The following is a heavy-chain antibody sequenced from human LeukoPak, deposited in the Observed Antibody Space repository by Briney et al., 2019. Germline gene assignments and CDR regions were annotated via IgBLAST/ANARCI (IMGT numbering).Heavy chain of an antibody. CDR3: ARYGGSGTYFFDY. CDR2: IYDSGST. J-gene: IGHJ4*02. V-gene: IGHV4-30-2*01. CDR1: GGSISSGGYS. Sequence: SETLSLTCAVSGGSISSGGYSWSWIRQPPGKGLEWSGYIYDSGSTYYNPSLKSRVTISLDRSKNQFSLKLSSVTAADTAVYYCARYGGSGTYFFDYWGRGTLVTVSS. D-gene: IGHD3-10*01.